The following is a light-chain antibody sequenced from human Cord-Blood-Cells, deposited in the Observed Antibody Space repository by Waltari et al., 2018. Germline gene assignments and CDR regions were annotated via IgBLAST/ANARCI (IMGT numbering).Light chain of an antibody. CDR2: AAS. V-gene: IGKV1-39*01. CDR3: QHSYSTPYT. Sequence: DIQMTQSPSSLSASVGDRVTITCRASQSISSYLNWYQQKPGKAPKLLIYAASSVQSGVPSRFSGSGSGTDFTLTISNLQPEDFATYYCQHSYSTPYTFGQGTKLEIK. J-gene: IGKJ2*01. CDR1: QSISSY.